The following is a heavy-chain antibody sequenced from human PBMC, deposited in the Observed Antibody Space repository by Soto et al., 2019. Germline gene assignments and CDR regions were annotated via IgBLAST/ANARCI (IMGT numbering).Heavy chain of an antibody. CDR3: ARGTCSGGSCYYFDY. Sequence: ASVKVSCKASGYTFTSYGISWVRQAPGQGLEWMGWISAYNGNTNYAQKLQGRVTMTTDTSTSTAYMELRSLRSDDTAVYYCARGTCSGGSCYYFDYWGQGTLVTVPQ. CDR2: ISAYNGNT. J-gene: IGHJ4*02. D-gene: IGHD2-15*01. V-gene: IGHV1-18*01. CDR1: GYTFTSYG.